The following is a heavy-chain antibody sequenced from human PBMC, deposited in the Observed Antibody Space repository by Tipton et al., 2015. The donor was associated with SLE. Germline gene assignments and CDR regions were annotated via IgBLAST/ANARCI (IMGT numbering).Heavy chain of an antibody. J-gene: IGHJ4*02. V-gene: IGHV4-31*03. CDR2: IYYSGST. Sequence: TLSLTCTVSGASISSGDYYWSWLRQHPGKGLEWIGYIYYSGSTYYNPSLKTRVTKSVDTPKNQFSLNLSSVTAADTAVYYCATTSCSGGTCLVDHWGQGTLVTVSS. CDR3: ATTSCSGGTCLVDH. D-gene: IGHD2-15*01. CDR1: GASISSGDYY.